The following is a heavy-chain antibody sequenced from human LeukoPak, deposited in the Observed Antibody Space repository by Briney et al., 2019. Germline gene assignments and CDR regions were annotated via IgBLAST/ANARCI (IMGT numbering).Heavy chain of an antibody. V-gene: IGHV4-34*01. CDR1: GGSFSGYY. Sequence: KTSETLSLTCAVYGGSFSGYYWSWIRQPPGKGLEWIGEINHSGSTNYNPSLKSRVTISVDTSKNQFSLKLSSVTAADTAVYYCASAPTDSSSFRPTTAFDYWGQGTLVTVSS. CDR2: INHSGST. J-gene: IGHJ4*02. CDR3: ASAPTDSSSFRPTTAFDY. D-gene: IGHD6-13*01.